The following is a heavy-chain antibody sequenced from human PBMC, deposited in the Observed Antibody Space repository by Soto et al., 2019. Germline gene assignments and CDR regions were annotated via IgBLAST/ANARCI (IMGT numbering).Heavy chain of an antibody. CDR3: ARPGAGAIGGDLEH. V-gene: IGHV5-51*01. Sequence: GESLQISCNGSGYSLTRYWIGWVLQIPWKGLEWMGIIYPGDSDTRYSPSFQGQVTISADKSISPAYLQCTNLKASDTALYYCARPGAGAIGGDLEHWGQGTPVTVSS. CDR2: IYPGDSDT. D-gene: IGHD3-16*01. CDR1: GYSLTRYW. J-gene: IGHJ4*01.